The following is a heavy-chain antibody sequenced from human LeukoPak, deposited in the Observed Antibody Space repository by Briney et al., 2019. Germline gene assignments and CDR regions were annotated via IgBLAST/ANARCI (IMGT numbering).Heavy chain of an antibody. CDR3: ARGVVVVPAANDY. J-gene: IGHJ4*02. V-gene: IGHV3-74*01. CDR1: GFTFSSYW. Sequence: PGGSLRLSCAASGFTFSSYWMHWVRQAPGKGLVWVSRINTDGSSTTYADSVKGRFTISRDNAKNTLYLQMNSLRAEDTAVYYCARGVVVVPAANDYWGQGTLVTVSS. D-gene: IGHD2-2*01. CDR2: INTDGSST.